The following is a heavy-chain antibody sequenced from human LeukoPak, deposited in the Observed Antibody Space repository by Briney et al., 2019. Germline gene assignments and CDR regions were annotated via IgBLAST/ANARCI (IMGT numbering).Heavy chain of an antibody. V-gene: IGHV1-2*02. CDR3: ARETSSGY. CDR2: INPNTGGT. D-gene: IGHD6-6*01. J-gene: IGHJ4*02. CDR1: GYTFTGYY. Sequence: ASVKVSCKASGYTFTGYYIHWVRQAPGQGLEWMGWINPNTGGTKFAQNFQGRVTMTRDTSISTAYMELSRLRSDDTAVYYCARETSSGYWGQGTLVTVSS.